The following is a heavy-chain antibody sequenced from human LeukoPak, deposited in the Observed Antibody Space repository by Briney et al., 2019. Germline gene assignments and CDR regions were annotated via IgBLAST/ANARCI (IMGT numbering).Heavy chain of an antibody. J-gene: IGHJ2*01. V-gene: IGHV4-30-4*08. CDR2: IYYSGST. CDR3: ARLFPKNWYFDL. D-gene: IGHD3-3*01. Sequence: KPSQTLSLTCTVSGGSISSGDYYWSWIRQPPGKGLEWIGYIYYSGSTYYNPSLKSRVTISVDTSKNQFSLKLSSVTAADTAVYYCARLFPKNWYFDLWGRGTLVTVSS. CDR1: GGSISSGDYY.